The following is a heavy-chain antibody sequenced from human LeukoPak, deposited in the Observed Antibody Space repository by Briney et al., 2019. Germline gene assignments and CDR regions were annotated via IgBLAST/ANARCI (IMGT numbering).Heavy chain of an antibody. CDR2: INPNSGGT. J-gene: IGHJ4*02. D-gene: IGHD3-10*01. CDR1: GYTFTGYY. V-gene: IGHV1-2*02. Sequence: GASVKVSCKASGYTFTGYYMHWVRQAPGQGLEWMGWINPNSGGTNYAQKFQGRVTMTRDTSISTAYMELSRLRSDDTAVYYCARDNAGYYYGGRYWGQGTLVTVSS. CDR3: ARDNAGYYYGGRY.